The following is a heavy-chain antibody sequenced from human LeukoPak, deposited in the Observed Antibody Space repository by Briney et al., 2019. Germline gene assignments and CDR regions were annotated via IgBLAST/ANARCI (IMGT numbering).Heavy chain of an antibody. CDR3: ARDQGPRGEWFDP. V-gene: IGHV4-61*02. D-gene: IGHD3-16*01. CDR2: MYTTGST. J-gene: IGHJ5*02. Sequence: PSQFLSLPCTVSGGYVSSGSYYGRWIRQPAGKGLEYIGRMYTTGSTNYNPSLKSRITISVDTSKNQFSLKLTSVTAADTAVYYCARDQGPRGEWFDPWGQGTLVTVSS. CDR1: GGYVSSGSYY.